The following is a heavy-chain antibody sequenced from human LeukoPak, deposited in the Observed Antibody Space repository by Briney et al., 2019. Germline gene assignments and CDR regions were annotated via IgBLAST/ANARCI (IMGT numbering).Heavy chain of an antibody. CDR1: GFTFSSYA. D-gene: IGHD1-26*01. Sequence: PGGSLRLSCAASGFTFSSYAMSWVRQAPGKGLEWVSAISGSGGSTYYADSVKGRFTISRDNSKNTLYLQMNSLRAEDTAVYYCARDLGRRTLYYFDYWGQGTLVTVSS. CDR2: ISGSGGST. V-gene: IGHV3-23*01. CDR3: ARDLGRRTLYYFDY. J-gene: IGHJ4*02.